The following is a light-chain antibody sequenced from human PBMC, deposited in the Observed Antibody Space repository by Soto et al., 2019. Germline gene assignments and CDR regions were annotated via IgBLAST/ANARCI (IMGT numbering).Light chain of an antibody. Sequence: QPVLTQPPSVSGDPGQRVTISCTGSSSNIGAGYDVHWYQQLPRTAPKLLIYGNSNRPSGVPDRFSGSKSGTSASLAITGLQAEDEADYYCQSYDSSLSGSVFGGGTKLTVL. V-gene: IGLV1-40*01. J-gene: IGLJ3*02. CDR1: SSNIGAGYD. CDR3: QSYDSSLSGSV. CDR2: GNS.